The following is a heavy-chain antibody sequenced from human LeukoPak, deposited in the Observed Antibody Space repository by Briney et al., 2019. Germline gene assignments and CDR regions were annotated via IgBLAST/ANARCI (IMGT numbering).Heavy chain of an antibody. D-gene: IGHD1-1*01. J-gene: IGHJ6*03. CDR3: ARHYWDDTNYYYYYYMDV. CDR2: IYYSGST. Sequence: SETLSLTCTVSGGSISSSSYYWGWIRQPPGKGLEWIGSIYYSGSTYYNPPLKSRVTISVDASKNQFSLKLSSVTAADTAVYYCARHYWDDTNYYYYYYMDVWGKGTTVTVSS. V-gene: IGHV4-39*01. CDR1: GGSISSSSYY.